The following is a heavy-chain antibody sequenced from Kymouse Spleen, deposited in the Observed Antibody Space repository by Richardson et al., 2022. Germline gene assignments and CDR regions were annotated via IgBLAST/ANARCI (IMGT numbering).Heavy chain of an antibody. J-gene: IGHJ6*02. CDR3: AREDYYGSGTRYYYGMDV. D-gene: IGHD3-10*01. CDR2: IWYDGSNK. Sequence: QVQLVESGGGVVQPGRSLRLSCAASGFTFSSYGMHWVRQAPGKGLEWVAVIWYDGSNKYYADSVKGRFTISRDNSKNTLYLQMNSLRAEDTAVYYCAREDYYGSGTRYYYGMDVWGQGTTVTVSS. V-gene: IGHV3-33*01. CDR1: GFTFSSYG.